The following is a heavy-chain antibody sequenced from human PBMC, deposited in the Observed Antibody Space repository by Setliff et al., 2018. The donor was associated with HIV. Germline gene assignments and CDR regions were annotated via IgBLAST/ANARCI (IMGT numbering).Heavy chain of an antibody. J-gene: IGHJ4*02. D-gene: IGHD5-12*01. CDR2: ISGNNRIT. V-gene: IGHV1-18*01. CDR1: GYKFNIFG. Sequence: ASVKVSCKTPGYKFNIFGVSWVRQAPGQGLEWMGWISGNNRITYYAQKVQGRATMTTDTSTSTAYMELRSLRSDDTAVYYCARSEGQWLRPEGALCDYWGQGTLVTVSS. CDR3: ARSEGQWLRPEGALCDY.